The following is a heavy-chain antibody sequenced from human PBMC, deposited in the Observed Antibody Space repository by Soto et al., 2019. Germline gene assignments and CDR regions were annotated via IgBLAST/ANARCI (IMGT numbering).Heavy chain of an antibody. Sequence: PSETLSLTCTVSGGSISSSSYYWGWIRQPPGKGLEWIGSIYYSGSTYYNPSLKSRVTISVDTSKNQFSLKLSSVTAADTAVYYCARSMTTVVTLGYWGQGTLVTVSS. D-gene: IGHD4-17*01. CDR2: IYYSGST. V-gene: IGHV4-39*01. CDR1: GGSISSSSYY. J-gene: IGHJ4*02. CDR3: ARSMTTVVTLGY.